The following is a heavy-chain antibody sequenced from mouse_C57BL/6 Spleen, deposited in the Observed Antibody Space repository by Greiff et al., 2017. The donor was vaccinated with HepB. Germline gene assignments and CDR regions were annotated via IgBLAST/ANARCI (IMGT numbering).Heavy chain of an antibody. J-gene: IGHJ2*01. CDR1: GYTFTSYW. D-gene: IGHD1-1*01. V-gene: IGHV1-52*01. CDR3: ARGATGVAGD. Sequence: QVQLQQPGAELVRPGSSVKLSCKASGYTFTSYWMHWVKQRPIQGLEWIGNIDPSDSETHYNQKFKDKATLTVDKSSSTAYMQLSSLTSEDSAVYYCARGATGVAGDWGKGTTLTVSS. CDR2: IDPSDSET.